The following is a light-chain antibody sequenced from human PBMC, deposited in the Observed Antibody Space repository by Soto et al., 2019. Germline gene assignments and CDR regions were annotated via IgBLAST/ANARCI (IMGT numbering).Light chain of an antibody. Sequence: EIVLTQSPGTLSLSPGERATLSCRASQSVGSTYLAWYQQKPGQAPKLLIYGVSSRATGIPDRFSGSGSGTDFTFTISRLKPEDFAVYYCQQYGTSPLTFGPGTKVDI. V-gene: IGKV3-20*01. CDR3: QQYGTSPLT. J-gene: IGKJ3*01. CDR1: QSVGSTY. CDR2: GVS.